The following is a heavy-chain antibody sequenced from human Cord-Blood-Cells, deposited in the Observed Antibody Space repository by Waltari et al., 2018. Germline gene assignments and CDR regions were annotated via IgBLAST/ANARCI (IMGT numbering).Heavy chain of an antibody. CDR3: STGSIAAAGS. Sequence: GAEVKKSGASVKVSCKASGYTFTSYDINWVRQATGQGLEWMGWMNANSGNTGYAQKFQGRVTMTRNTSISTAYIELSSLRSEDTAVYYCSTGSIAAAGSWGQGTRVTVSS. D-gene: IGHD6-13*01. CDR2: MNANSGNT. J-gene: IGHJ4*02. CDR1: GYTFTSYD. V-gene: IGHV1-8*01.